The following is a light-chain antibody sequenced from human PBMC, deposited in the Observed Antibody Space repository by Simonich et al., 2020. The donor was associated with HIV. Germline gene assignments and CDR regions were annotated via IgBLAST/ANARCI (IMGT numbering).Light chain of an antibody. J-gene: IGKJ4*01. Sequence: AIQMTQSPSSLSASVGDRVTITCRASQDIRYDLGWNQQKPGKTPKLLVYAASSLQTEVPSRFSGSGSGTDFTLTISSLQPEDFATYYCLQDYTYPLTFGGGTKVEI. CDR1: QDIRYD. CDR3: LQDYTYPLT. V-gene: IGKV1-6*01. CDR2: AAS.